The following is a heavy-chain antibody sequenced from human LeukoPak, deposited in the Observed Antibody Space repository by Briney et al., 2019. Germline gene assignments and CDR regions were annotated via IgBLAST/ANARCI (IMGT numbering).Heavy chain of an antibody. CDR1: GVTLNNYG. V-gene: IGHV3-23*01. CDR3: AREGVVPAAKLYYYGMDV. J-gene: IGHJ6*02. Sequence: GGSLRLSCAVSGVTLNNYGVTWVRQAPGKGLEWVAGISDSGGSTKYADSVKGRFTISRDNSKNTLYLQMNSLRAEDTAVYYCAREGVVPAAKLYYYGMDVWGQGTTVTVSS. D-gene: IGHD2-2*01. CDR2: ISDSGGST.